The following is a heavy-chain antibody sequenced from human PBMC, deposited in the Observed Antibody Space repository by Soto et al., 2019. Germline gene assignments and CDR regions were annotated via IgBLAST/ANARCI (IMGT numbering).Heavy chain of an antibody. CDR1: GGSFSGYY. CDR2: INHSGST. J-gene: IGHJ6*03. CDR3: ARGVRGTTRYYYYYMDV. D-gene: IGHD1-1*01. V-gene: IGHV4-34*01. Sequence: SETLSLTCAVYGGSFSGYYWSWIRQPPGKGLEWIGEINHSGSTNYNPSLKSRVTISVDTSQNQFSLKLSSVTAADTAVYYCARGVRGTTRYYYYYMDVWGKGTTVTVSS.